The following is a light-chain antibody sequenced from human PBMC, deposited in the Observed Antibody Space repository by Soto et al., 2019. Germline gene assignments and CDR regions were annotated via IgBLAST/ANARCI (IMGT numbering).Light chain of an antibody. J-gene: IGKJ4*01. CDR1: QILLHSNEYNF. V-gene: IGKV2-28*01. Sequence: EIMMTQSALSLPVTPRVTSTISYRSSQILLHSNEYNFLDWYLQKPGQSPQILIKLVSNRSSGVPDRFSGSGSGTDFTLKISRVEAEDVGVYYCMHSLQTPTFGGGTKV. CDR2: LVS. CDR3: MHSLQTPT.